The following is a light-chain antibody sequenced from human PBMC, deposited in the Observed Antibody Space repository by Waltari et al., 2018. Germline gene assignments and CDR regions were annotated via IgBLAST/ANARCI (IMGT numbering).Light chain of an antibody. CDR2: APS. CDR3: EQSYSAPLYT. CDR1: ETINTY. J-gene: IGKJ2*01. Sequence: DIQMTQTPSSLSASVGDRVTITCRASETINTYLNWYQQKPGKVPKHLIYAPSSLQSGVPSRFSGRGSGTDFTLTISSLQPEDFATYYCEQSYSAPLYTFGQGTKLEIK. V-gene: IGKV1-39*01.